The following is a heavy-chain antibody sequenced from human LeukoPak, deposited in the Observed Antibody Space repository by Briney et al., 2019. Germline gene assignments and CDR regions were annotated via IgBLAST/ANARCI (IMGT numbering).Heavy chain of an antibody. V-gene: IGHV3-11*04. J-gene: IGHJ3*02. CDR2: ITNSGGGT. Sequence: GGSLRLSCAASGFTFSDYYMGWVRRAPGKGLEWVSYITNSGGGTYYPDSVKGRLTISRDNAKKSLYLQVSSLRAEDTAVYYCARALNDAFDIWGQGTMVTVSP. CDR1: GFTFSDYY. CDR3: ARALNDAFDI.